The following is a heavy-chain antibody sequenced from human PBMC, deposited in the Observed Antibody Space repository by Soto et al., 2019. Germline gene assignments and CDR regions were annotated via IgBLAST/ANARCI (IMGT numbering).Heavy chain of an antibody. CDR2: IRQDGSQK. V-gene: IGHV3-7*01. CDR3: VREGSSGWHFDS. Sequence: GGSLRLSCEASGFTFSTYWMSWVRQAPGKGPEWVANIRQDGSQKYLVDSVKGRFTISRDNAKNSLHLQMNSLRAEDSAVYYCVREGSSGWHFDSWGQGTLATVSS. D-gene: IGHD6-19*01. CDR1: GFTFSTYW. J-gene: IGHJ4*02.